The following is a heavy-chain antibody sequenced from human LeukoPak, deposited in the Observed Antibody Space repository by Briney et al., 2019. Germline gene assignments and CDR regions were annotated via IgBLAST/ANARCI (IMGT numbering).Heavy chain of an antibody. CDR2: IRSKAYGGTT. CDR1: GFTFRDCT. V-gene: IGHV3-49*04. CDR3: TRSLSLTGFYIYY. J-gene: IGHJ4*02. D-gene: IGHD3-9*01. Sequence: GGSLRLSCTASGFTFRDCTMSWVRQAPGKGLEWVGFIRSKAYGGTTEYAATVKGRFTISRDDSKSIAYLQMNSLKTEDTAVYYCTRSLSLTGFYIYYWGQGTLVTVSS.